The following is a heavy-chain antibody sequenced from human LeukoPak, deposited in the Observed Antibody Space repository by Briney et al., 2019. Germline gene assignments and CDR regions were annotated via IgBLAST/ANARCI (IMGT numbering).Heavy chain of an antibody. CDR2: ISSSSSYI. CDR1: GFTFSSYS. J-gene: IGHJ4*02. Sequence: GGSLRLSCAASGFTFSSYSMNWVRQAPGKGLEWVSSISSSSSYIYYADSVKGRFTISRDNAKNSLYPQMNSLRAEDTAVYYCARDFYHDSSGSSFDYWGQGTLVTVSS. CDR3: ARDFYHDSSGSSFDY. D-gene: IGHD3-22*01. V-gene: IGHV3-21*01.